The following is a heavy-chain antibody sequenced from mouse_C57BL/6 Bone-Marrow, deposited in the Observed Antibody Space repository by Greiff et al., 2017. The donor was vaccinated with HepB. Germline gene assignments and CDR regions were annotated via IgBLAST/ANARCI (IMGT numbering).Heavy chain of an antibody. CDR2: IFPGSGST. D-gene: IGHD1-1*01. V-gene: IGHV1-56*01. J-gene: IGHJ3*01. CDR1: GYTFTSHW. Sequence: QVQLQQSGPELVRPGASVKISCKAPGYTFTSHWMQWVRQRPGQGLEWIGEIFPGSGSTYYNAKFKGKATLTVDTSSSTAYMQLSSLTSEDSAVYFCAREDYGSPWFAYWGQGTRVTVSA. CDR3: AREDYGSPWFAY.